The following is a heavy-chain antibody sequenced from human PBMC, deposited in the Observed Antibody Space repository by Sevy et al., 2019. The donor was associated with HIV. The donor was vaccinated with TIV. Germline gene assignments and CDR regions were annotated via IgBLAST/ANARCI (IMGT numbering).Heavy chain of an antibody. D-gene: IGHD2-21*02. CDR1: GFTFSSYV. CDR2: IWYDGTIK. V-gene: IGHV3-33*08. Sequence: GGSLRLSCAASGFTFSSYVMHWVRQAPGKGLEWVALIWYDGTIKYYEVSVKGRFTISRDNSKDTLFLQMNSLTPEDTAMYYCARGGGYCGGDCYSIDYWGQGALVTVSS. J-gene: IGHJ4*02. CDR3: ARGGGYCGGDCYSIDY.